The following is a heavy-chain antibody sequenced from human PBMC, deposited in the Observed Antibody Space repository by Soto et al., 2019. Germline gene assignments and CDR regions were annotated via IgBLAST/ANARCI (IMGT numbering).Heavy chain of an antibody. CDR3: ARGRMTPDS. CDR2: INPNSGVT. V-gene: IGHV1-2*02. Sequence: ASVKVSCKASGYTFSGYYMHWVRQAPGQGLEWMGRINPNSGVTNFAQKFQGRVSMTRDTSISTVYMELIRLRSDDTAVFYCARGRMTPDSWGQGTLVTVSS. J-gene: IGHJ5*01. CDR1: GYTFSGYY.